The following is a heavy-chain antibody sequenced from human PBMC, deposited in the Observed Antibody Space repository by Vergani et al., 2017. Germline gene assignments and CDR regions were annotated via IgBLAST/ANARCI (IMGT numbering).Heavy chain of an antibody. Sequence: QVQLVESGGGVVQPGGSLRLSCAASGFTFSSYGMHWVRQAPGKWLEWVAFIRYDGSNKYYADSVKGRFTISRDNSKNTLYLQMNSLRAEDTAVYYCAKDGTMVRGVSYYYYYGMDVWGQGTTVTVSS. V-gene: IGHV3-30*02. J-gene: IGHJ6*02. CDR2: IRYDGSNK. CDR1: GFTFSSYG. CDR3: AKDGTMVRGVSYYYYYGMDV. D-gene: IGHD3-10*01.